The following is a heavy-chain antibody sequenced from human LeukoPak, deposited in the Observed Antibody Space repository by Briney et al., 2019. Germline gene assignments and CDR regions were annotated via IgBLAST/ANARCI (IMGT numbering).Heavy chain of an antibody. CDR1: GFTFRRYA. CDR2: ICGSGGST. J-gene: IGHJ1*01. CDR3: AKDDYCGGDCIPPEYFQH. V-gene: IGHV3-23*01. D-gene: IGHD2-21*02. Sequence: GGSLRLSCAASGFTFRRYAMSWGRQAPGRGLEWVSDICGSGGSTYYADSVKRRFTISRDNSKNTLYLEMNSLRAEDTAVYYCAKDDYCGGDCIPPEYFQHWGQGTLVTVSS.